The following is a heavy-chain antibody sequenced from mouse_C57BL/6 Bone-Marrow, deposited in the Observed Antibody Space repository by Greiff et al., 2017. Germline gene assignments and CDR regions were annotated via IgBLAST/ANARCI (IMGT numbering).Heavy chain of an antibody. CDR1: GYTFTDYY. CDR3: ARRGISLDV. V-gene: IGHV1-26*01. CDR2: INPNNGGT. J-gene: IGHJ1*03. Sequence: VQLQQSGPELVKPGASVKISCKASGYTFTDYYMNWVKQSHGKSLEWIGDINPNNGGTSYNQKFKGKATLTVDKSSSTAYMELRSLTSEDSAVYYCARRGISLDVWGTGTTVTVSS.